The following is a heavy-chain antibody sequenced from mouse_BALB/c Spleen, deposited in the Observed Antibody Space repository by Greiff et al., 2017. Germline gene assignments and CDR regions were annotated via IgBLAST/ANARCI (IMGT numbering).Heavy chain of an antibody. D-gene: IGHD1-1*01. J-gene: IGHJ2*01. Sequence: VQLVESGAELVRPGTSVKVSCKASGYAFTNYLIEWVKQRPGQGLEWIGVINPGSGGTNYNEKFKGKATLTADKSSSTAYMQLSSLTSDDSAVYFCARSYYYGSSYDYFDYWGQGTTLTVSS. V-gene: IGHV1-54*01. CDR3: ARSYYYGSSYDYFDY. CDR2: INPGSGGT. CDR1: GYAFTNYL.